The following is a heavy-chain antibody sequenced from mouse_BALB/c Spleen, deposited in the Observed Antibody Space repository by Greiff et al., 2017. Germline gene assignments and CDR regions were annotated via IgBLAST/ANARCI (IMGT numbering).Heavy chain of an antibody. CDR1: GDSITSGY. CDR2: ISYSGST. J-gene: IGHJ3*01. D-gene: IGHD2-3*01. Sequence: EVQLQESGPSLVKPSQTLSLTCSVTGDSITSGYWNWIRKFPGNKLEYMGYISYSGSTYYNPSLKSRISITRDTSKNQYYLQLNSVTTEDTATYYCARGIYDGYYAFAYWGQGTLVTVSA. V-gene: IGHV3-8*02. CDR3: ARGIYDGYYAFAY.